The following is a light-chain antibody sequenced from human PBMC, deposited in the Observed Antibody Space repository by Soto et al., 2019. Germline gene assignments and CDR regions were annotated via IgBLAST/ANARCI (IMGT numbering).Light chain of an antibody. CDR2: GAS. J-gene: IGKJ1*01. Sequence: IVLPQSPGTLSFSPGERATLSCRASQSVSSTYLAWYQHKPGQAPRLLIYGASSRATGIPDRFSGSGSGTDFTLIISRLEPEDFAVYYCQQYGNSFVGFGQGTKVDIK. V-gene: IGKV3-20*01. CDR1: QSVSSTY. CDR3: QQYGNSFVG.